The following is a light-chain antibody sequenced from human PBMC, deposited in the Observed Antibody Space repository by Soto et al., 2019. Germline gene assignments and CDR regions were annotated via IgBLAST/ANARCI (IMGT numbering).Light chain of an antibody. Sequence: DVVMTQSPLSLSVVPGEPASISCRSSQSLLHSSGDSFLSWYVQKPGQSPQLLIYLSSNRASGVPDRFSGSGSDTNFTLKISRVEAEDVGLYYCMQAMEAPVTFGQGTRLEIK. CDR3: MQAMEAPVT. J-gene: IGKJ5*01. CDR2: LSS. V-gene: IGKV2-28*01. CDR1: QSLLHSSGDSF.